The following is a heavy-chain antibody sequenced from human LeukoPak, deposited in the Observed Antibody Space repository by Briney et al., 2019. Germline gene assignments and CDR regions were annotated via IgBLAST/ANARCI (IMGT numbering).Heavy chain of an antibody. CDR1: GGSISSGGYS. V-gene: IGHV4-61*08. CDR2: IYYSGST. D-gene: IGHD3-9*01. J-gene: IGHJ4*02. CDR3: ARTDILTGYLDY. Sequence: SETLSLTCAVSGGSISSGGYSWSWIRQPPGKGLEWIGYIYYSGSTNYNPSLKSRVTISVDTSKNQFSLKLSSVTAADTAVYYCARTDILTGYLDYWGQGTLVTVSS.